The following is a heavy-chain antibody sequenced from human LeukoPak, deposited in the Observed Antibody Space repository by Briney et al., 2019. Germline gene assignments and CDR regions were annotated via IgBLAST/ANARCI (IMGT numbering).Heavy chain of an antibody. CDR2: IKEDGSEK. J-gene: IGHJ5*02. CDR1: GFTFSNFW. Sequence: GGSLRLSRTASGFTFSNFWMSWVRQAPGKGLEWVANIKEDGSEKYYVDSVKGRFTLSRDNSKNTLYLQMDSLRTEDTAVYYCARDMDTSGHFSWFDPWGQGARVTVSS. D-gene: IGHD3-22*01. CDR3: ARDMDTSGHFSWFDP. V-gene: IGHV3-7*01.